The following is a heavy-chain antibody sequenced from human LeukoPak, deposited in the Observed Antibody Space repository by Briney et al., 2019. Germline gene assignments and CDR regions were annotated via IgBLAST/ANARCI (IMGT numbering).Heavy chain of an antibody. V-gene: IGHV1-2*02. CDR2: INPNSGDT. CDR1: GYTFTGYY. D-gene: IGHD2-21*02. J-gene: IGHJ4*02. CDR3: ARASVVTATNYYFDY. Sequence: ASVKVSCKASGYTFTGYYMHWVRQAPGQGLEWMGWINPNSGDTKYAQKFQGRVTMTRDTSTSTVYMELSSLRSEDTAVYYCARASVVTATNYYFDYWGQGTLVTVSS.